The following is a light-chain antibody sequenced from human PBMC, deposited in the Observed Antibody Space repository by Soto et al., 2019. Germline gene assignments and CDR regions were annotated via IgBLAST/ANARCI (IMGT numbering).Light chain of an antibody. Sequence: HPVLTQSPSASASLGASVKLTCTLSSGHSSYAIAWHQQQPEKGPRFLMRLYSDGRHIKGDGIPDRFSGSSSGAERYLTISSLQSEDEADYYCQTWGTDSRVFGTGTKLTVL. CDR3: QTWGTDSRV. V-gene: IGLV4-69*01. CDR2: LYSDGRH. J-gene: IGLJ1*01. CDR1: SGHSSYA.